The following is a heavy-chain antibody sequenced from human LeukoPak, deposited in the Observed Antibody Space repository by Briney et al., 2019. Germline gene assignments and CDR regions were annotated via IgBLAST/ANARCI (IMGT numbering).Heavy chain of an antibody. CDR1: GGSFSGYY. CDR2: INHSGST. J-gene: IGHJ4*02. D-gene: IGHD4/OR15-4a*01. Sequence: PSETLSLTCAVYGGSFSGYYWSWIRQPPGKGLEWIGEINHSGSTNYNPSLKSRVTISVDKSKNQFSLKLTSVTAADTAFYYCAREGGNDYGDYFDYWGLGTLVTVSS. V-gene: IGHV4-34*01. CDR3: AREGGNDYGDYFDY.